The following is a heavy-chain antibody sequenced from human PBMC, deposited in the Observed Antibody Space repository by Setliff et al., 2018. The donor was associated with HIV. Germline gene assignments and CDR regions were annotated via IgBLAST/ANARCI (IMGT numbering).Heavy chain of an antibody. V-gene: IGHV1-18*01. CDR3: AARGAGSFDY. CDR1: GYTFTSYG. J-gene: IGHJ4*02. D-gene: IGHD6-19*01. CDR2: ISASNGYT. Sequence: ASVKVSCKASGYTFTSYGISWVRQAPGQGLEWMGWISASNGYTDYAQKFRDRVTLTTDTSTSTAYMELRSLRSGDTAVYYCAARGAGSFDYWGQGTLVTVSS.